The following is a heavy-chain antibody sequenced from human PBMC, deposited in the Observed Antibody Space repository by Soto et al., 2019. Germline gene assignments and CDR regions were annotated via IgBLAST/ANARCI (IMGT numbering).Heavy chain of an antibody. V-gene: IGHV1-2*04. CDR1: GYTFTGYY. CDR2: INPNSGGT. J-gene: IGHJ6*03. D-gene: IGHD5-12*01. Sequence: ASVKVSCKASGYTFTGYYMHWVRQAPGQGLEWMGWINPNSGGTNYAQKFQGWVTMTRDTSISTAYMELSRLRSDDTAVYYCARGVRSGYSGYEGDFGYSDYYMDVWGKGTTVTVSS. CDR3: ARGVRSGYSGYEGDFGYSDYYMDV.